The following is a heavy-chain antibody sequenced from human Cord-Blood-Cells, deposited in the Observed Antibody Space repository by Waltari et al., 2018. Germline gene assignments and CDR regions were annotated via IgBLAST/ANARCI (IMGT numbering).Heavy chain of an antibody. D-gene: IGHD7-27*01. CDR1: GFSLSTSRVG. J-gene: IGHJ3*02. Sequence: QITLQESGPMLVKPTQTLTLTFTLSGFSLSTSRVGVGCLPQPPGKALEWLALIYWDDDKRYSSSLKSRLPITKHTSKNQVVLTMTNMDPVDTATDYCAHRSNWGSLQDAFDIWGQGTMVTVSS. CDR2: IYWDDDK. CDR3: AHRSNWGSLQDAFDI. V-gene: IGHV2-5*02.